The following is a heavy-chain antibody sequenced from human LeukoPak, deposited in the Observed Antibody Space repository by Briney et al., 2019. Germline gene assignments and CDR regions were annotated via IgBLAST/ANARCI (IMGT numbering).Heavy chain of an antibody. CDR3: AREARALKAYLDY. J-gene: IGHJ4*02. Sequence: SETLSLTCTVSGGSISSYYWSWIRQPREKGLEWIGYIYYSGSTNYNPSLRSRVTISVDTSKNQFSLNLSSVTAADTAVYFCAREARALKAYLDYWGQGTLVTVSS. V-gene: IGHV4-59*01. CDR2: IYYSGST. D-gene: IGHD1-26*01. CDR1: GGSISSYY.